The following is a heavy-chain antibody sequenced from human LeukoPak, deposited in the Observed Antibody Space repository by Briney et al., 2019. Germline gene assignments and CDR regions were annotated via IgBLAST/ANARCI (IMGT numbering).Heavy chain of an antibody. V-gene: IGHV1-8*01. CDR3: ARGQVYSSSWGDYYYGMDV. CDR2: MNPNSGNT. Sequence: ASVKVSCKASGYTLTSYDINWVRQATGQGLEWMGWMNPNSGNTGYAQKFQGRVTMTRNTSISTAYMELSSLRSEDTAVYYCARGQVYSSSWGDYYYGMDVWGQGTAVTVS. D-gene: IGHD6-13*01. CDR1: GYTLTSYD. J-gene: IGHJ6*02.